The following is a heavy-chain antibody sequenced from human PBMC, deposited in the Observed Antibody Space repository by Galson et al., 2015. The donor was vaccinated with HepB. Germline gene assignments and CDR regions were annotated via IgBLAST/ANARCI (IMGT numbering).Heavy chain of an antibody. CDR3: AREEWELGRDLGFDP. Sequence: SVKVSCKASGYTFTSYAMHWVRQAPGQRLEWMGWINAGNGNTKYSQKFQGRVTITRDTSASTAYMELSSLRSEDTAVYYCAREEWELGRDLGFDPWGQGTLVTVSS. J-gene: IGHJ5*02. CDR2: INAGNGNT. V-gene: IGHV1-3*01. D-gene: IGHD1-26*01. CDR1: GYTFTSYA.